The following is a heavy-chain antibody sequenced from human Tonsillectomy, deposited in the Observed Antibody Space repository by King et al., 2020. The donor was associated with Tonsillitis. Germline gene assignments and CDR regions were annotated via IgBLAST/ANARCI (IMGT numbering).Heavy chain of an antibody. D-gene: IGHD3-9*01. CDR1: GGSISSSSYY. CDR2: IYYSWST. CDR3: ARITYYDILTTYFGDV. Sequence: QLQESGPGLVKPSETLSLTCTVSGGSISSSSYYWGWIRQPPGKGLEWIGRIYYSWSTYYNPSLKSRVIISVSTSKNHVSLKLTSVTAADTAMYYCARITYYDILTTYFGDVWGKGTTVTVSS. J-gene: IGHJ6*04. V-gene: IGHV4-39*02.